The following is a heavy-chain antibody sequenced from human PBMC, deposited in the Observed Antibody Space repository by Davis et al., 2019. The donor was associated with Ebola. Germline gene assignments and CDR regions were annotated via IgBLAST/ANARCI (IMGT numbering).Heavy chain of an antibody. CDR2: IRYDGSKK. CDR1: GFTFSSSS. J-gene: IGHJ4*02. Sequence: PGGSLRLSCAASGFTFSSSSMHWVRQAPGKGLERVTFIRYDGSKKYYRDSVKGRFTISRDNSKSTLFLQMNSLRAEDTAVYYCAKARVAGDIDYWGQGTLVTVSS. D-gene: IGHD6-19*01. V-gene: IGHV3-30*02. CDR3: AKARVAGDIDY.